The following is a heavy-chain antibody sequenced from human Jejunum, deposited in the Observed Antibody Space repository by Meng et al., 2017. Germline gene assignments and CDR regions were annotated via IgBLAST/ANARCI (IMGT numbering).Heavy chain of an antibody. D-gene: IGHD3-10*02. Sequence: LPQSGPGLVKPSQTLSLTCAISGDSVSSNSAAWNWIRQSPSRGLEWLGRTYYRSKYYNDYALSVKSRITINPDTSKNQFSLQLNFVTPEDTAIYYCARDWGDVRGGFDFWGQGTLVTVSS. CDR1: GDSVSSNSAA. J-gene: IGHJ4*02. V-gene: IGHV6-1*01. CDR2: TYYRSKYYN. CDR3: ARDWGDVRGGFDF.